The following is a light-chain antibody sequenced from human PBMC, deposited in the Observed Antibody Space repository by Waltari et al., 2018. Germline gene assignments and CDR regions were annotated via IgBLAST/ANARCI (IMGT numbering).Light chain of an antibody. V-gene: IGLV2-14*01. CDR1: SRDVGGYNY. CDR3: AAYTSSHGLV. CDR2: DVN. J-gene: IGLJ1*01. Sequence: QSAPTQPASVSGSPGQSITISCTGTSRDVGGYNYLSWYQQHPGKVPKVLIFDVNYRPSGVSKRFSGSKSGNTASLTISGLQAEDEADYYCAAYTSSHGLVFGSGTKVTVL.